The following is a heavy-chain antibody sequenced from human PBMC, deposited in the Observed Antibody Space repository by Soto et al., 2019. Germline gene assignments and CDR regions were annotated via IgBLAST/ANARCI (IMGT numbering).Heavy chain of an antibody. V-gene: IGHV3-21*02. D-gene: IGHD1-1*01. CDR1: GFTFSTYS. Sequence: EVQLVESGGGLVKPGGSLRLSCAASGFTFSTYSINWVRQAPGKGLEWVASISSSADYIYYADSVKGRFTISRDNAQNSVFLQMNSLRAEDTAVYFCARDSHNRQQGIDVWGHGTTVTVSS. J-gene: IGHJ6*02. CDR2: ISSSADYI. CDR3: ARDSHNRQQGIDV.